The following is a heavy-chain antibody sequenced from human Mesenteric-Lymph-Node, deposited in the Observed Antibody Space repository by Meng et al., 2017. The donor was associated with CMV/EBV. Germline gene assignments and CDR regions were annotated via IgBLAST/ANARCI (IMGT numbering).Heavy chain of an antibody. D-gene: IGHD4-11*01. CDR3: VRGTGLQNYDY. Sequence: GESLKISCAASGFTFSSYAIHWVRQAPGKGLECVAVVSYDGRDKYYADSVKGRFTISRDNSKNTLYLQMNSLRAEDTAIYYCVRGTGLQNYDYWGQGTLVTVSS. V-gene: IGHV3-30*04. J-gene: IGHJ4*02. CDR1: GFTFSSYA. CDR2: VSYDGRDK.